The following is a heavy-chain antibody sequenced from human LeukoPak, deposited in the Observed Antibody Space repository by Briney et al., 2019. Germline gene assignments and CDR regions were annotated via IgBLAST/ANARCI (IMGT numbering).Heavy chain of an antibody. V-gene: IGHV4-39*01. CDR2: IYYSGST. D-gene: IGHD1-26*01. J-gene: IGHJ4*02. Sequence: SETLSLTCTVSGGSISSSSYYWGWIRQPPGKGLVWIESIYYSGSTYYNPSLKSRVTISVDTSKNQFSLKLSSVTAADTAVYYCARSIVGALVGFDYWGQGTLVTVSS. CDR1: GGSISSSSYY. CDR3: ARSIVGALVGFDY.